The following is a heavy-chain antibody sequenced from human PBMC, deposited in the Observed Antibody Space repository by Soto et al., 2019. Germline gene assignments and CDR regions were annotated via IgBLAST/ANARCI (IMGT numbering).Heavy chain of an antibody. V-gene: IGHV5-51*01. J-gene: IGHJ3*02. Sequence: PGESLKISCKGSGYSFTSYWIGWVRQMPGKGLEWMGIIYPGDSDTRYSPSFQGQVTISADKSISTAYLQWSSLKASDTAMYYCARPSSRDGHGGGAFDIWGQGTMVHRLL. CDR2: IYPGDSDT. CDR3: ARPSSRDGHGGGAFDI. CDR1: GYSFTSYW. D-gene: IGHD3-16*01.